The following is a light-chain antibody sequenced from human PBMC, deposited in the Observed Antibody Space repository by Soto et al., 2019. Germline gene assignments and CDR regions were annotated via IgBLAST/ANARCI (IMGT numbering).Light chain of an antibody. J-gene: IGKJ4*01. Sequence: EIVMTQSPATLSVSPGERATLSCRASQSVSSNLAWYQQKPGKAPRLLIYGASTRATGIPARFSGSGSGTEFTLTIRSLQSEAVAVYYCQQYNNWPPLTFGGGTKVEIK. CDR3: QQYNNWPPLT. CDR1: QSVSSN. CDR2: GAS. V-gene: IGKV3-15*01.